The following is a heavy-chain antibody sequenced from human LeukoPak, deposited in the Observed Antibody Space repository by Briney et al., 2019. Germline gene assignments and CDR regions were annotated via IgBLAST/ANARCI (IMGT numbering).Heavy chain of an antibody. J-gene: IGHJ4*02. CDR1: GYTFTGSY. D-gene: IGHD1-1*01. CDR3: LNEHGG. Sequence: ASVRVSCKASGYTFTGSYMHWVRQAPGQGFEWIGWISPASGATKYAQNFEGRVTLTTDTSITTAYMELSSLTSDDTASYYCLNEHGGWGQGTPVTVSS. CDR2: ISPASGAT. V-gene: IGHV1-2*02.